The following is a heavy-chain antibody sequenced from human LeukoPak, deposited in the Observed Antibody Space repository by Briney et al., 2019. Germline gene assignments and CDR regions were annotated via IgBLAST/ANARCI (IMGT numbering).Heavy chain of an antibody. J-gene: IGHJ5*02. CDR2: INHSGGT. D-gene: IGHD2-15*01. V-gene: IGHV4-34*01. CDR3: ARNDCSGGSCYPPAS. Sequence: PSETLSLTCAVYGGSLSGYYWSWIRQPPGKGLEWIGEINHSGGTNYNPSLKSRVTISVDTSKNQFSLKLSSVTAADTAVYYCARNDCSGGSCYPPASWGQGTLVTVSS. CDR1: GGSLSGYY.